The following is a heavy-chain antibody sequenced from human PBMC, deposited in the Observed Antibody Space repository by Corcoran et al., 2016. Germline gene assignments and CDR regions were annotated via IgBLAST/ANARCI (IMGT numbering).Heavy chain of an antibody. Sequence: EVQLVESGGDLVQPGGSLRLSCAASGFTFSDSAIHWVRQASGKGLEWVGRIRSRPSSYAKAYAASLGGRFTISRDDSKNTAYLQMNSLKTEDTAVYYCTRGIGGYGMDVWGQGTTVTVSS. CDR1: GFTFSDSA. V-gene: IGHV3-73*02. D-gene: IGHD3-16*01. J-gene: IGHJ6*02. CDR3: TRGIGGYGMDV. CDR2: IRSRPSSYAK.